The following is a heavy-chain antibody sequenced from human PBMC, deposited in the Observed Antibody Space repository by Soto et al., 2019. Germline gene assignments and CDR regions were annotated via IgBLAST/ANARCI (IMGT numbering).Heavy chain of an antibody. V-gene: IGHV4-59*01. J-gene: IGHJ4*02. CDR1: GGSISSYY. Sequence: SETLSLTCTVSGGSISSYYWSWIRQPPGKGLEWIGYIYYSGSTNYNPSLKSRVTISVDTSKNQFSLKLSSVTAADTAVYYCASGGRVYDFWSGPFNYWGQGTLVTV. CDR3: ASGGRVYDFWSGPFNY. CDR2: IYYSGST. D-gene: IGHD3-3*01.